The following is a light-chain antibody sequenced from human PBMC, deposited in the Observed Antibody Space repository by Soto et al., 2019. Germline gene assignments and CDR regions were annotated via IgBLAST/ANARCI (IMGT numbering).Light chain of an antibody. CDR2: DAS. V-gene: IGKV1-33*01. CDR1: QSITNY. CDR3: QQYDNLPLT. J-gene: IGKJ4*01. Sequence: DIHMTQSPSALSASVGDRVTITCRASQSITNYLNWYQHKPGKAPKLLIYDASNLETGVPSRFSGSGSGTDFTFTISSLQPEDIATYYCQQYDNLPLTFGGGTKVDIK.